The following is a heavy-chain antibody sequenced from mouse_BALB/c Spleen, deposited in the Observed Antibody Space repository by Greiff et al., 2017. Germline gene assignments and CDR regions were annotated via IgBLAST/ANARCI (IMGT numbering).Heavy chain of an antibody. V-gene: IGHV6-6*02. CDR2: IRLKSDNYAT. D-gene: IGHD1-1*01. CDR3: NLDYGSSYGAY. Sequence: EVQVVESGGGLVQPGGSMKLSCVASGFTFSSYWMSWVRQSPEKGLEWVAEIRLKSDNYATHYAESVKGKFTISRDDSKSRLYLQMNSLRAEDTGIYYCNLDYGSSYGAYWGQGTLVTVSA. CDR1: GFTFSSYW. J-gene: IGHJ3*01.